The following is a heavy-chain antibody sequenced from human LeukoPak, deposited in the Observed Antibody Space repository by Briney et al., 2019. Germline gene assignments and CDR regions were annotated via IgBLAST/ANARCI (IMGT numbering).Heavy chain of an antibody. Sequence: GGSLRLSCAVSGFAFGSEAMSWVRQSPARGLEWVASISPGGGTTYYADSVKGRFTISGDNAKNSLYLQMNSLRAEDTAVYYCARETIWFGEALGTSDYWGQGTLVTVSS. CDR2: ISPGGGTT. CDR1: GFAFGSEA. D-gene: IGHD3-10*01. V-gene: IGHV3-21*01. J-gene: IGHJ4*02. CDR3: ARETIWFGEALGTSDY.